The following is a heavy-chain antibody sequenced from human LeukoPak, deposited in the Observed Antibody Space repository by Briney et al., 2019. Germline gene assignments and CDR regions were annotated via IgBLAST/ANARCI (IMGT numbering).Heavy chain of an antibody. CDR2: ISGSGGGT. CDR3: AKIREYSSSLGAFDI. D-gene: IGHD6-6*01. V-gene: IGHV3-23*01. Sequence: GGSLRLSCAASGFTFSSYAMSWVRQAPGKGLEWVSAISGSGGGTYYADSVKGRFTISRDNSKNTLYLQMNSLRAEDTAVYYCAKIREYSSSLGAFDIWGQGTMVTVSS. CDR1: GFTFSSYA. J-gene: IGHJ3*02.